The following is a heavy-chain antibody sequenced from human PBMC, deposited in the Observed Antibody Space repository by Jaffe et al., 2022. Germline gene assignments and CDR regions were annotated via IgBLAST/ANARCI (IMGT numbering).Heavy chain of an antibody. D-gene: IGHD6-13*01. Sequence: QVQLQESGPGLVKPSETLSLTCAVSGYSISSGYYWGWIRQPPGKGLEWIGSIYHSGSTYYNPSLKSRVTISVDTSKNQFSLKLSSVTAADTAVYYCARRGDSIAAAGRGFGYYYYYMDVWGKGTTVTVSS. CDR1: GYSISSGYY. V-gene: IGHV4-38-2*01. CDR2: IYHSGST. CDR3: ARRGDSIAAAGRGFGYYYYYMDV. J-gene: IGHJ6*03.